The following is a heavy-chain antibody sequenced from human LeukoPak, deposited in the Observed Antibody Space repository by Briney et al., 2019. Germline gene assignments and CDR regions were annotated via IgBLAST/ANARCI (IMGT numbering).Heavy chain of an antibody. Sequence: SGGSLRLSCAASGFTFSSYSMSWVRQAPGKGLEWVGRIKSTTVDGTPEYAAPVKGRFTISRDGSKNTVYLQMNSLKTEDTAVYYCTTGPGNSGYWGQGTLVTVSS. CDR1: GFTFSSYS. D-gene: IGHD4-23*01. CDR3: TTGPGNSGY. V-gene: IGHV3-15*01. CDR2: IKSTTVDGTP. J-gene: IGHJ4*02.